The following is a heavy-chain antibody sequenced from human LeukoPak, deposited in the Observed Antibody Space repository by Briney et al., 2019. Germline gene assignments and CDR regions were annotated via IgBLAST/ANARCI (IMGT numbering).Heavy chain of an antibody. CDR3: AREGDYDILTGYYLDY. Sequence: RTSQTLSLTCTVSGGSISSGGYYWSWIRQHPGKGLEWIGYIYYSGSTYYNPSLKSRVTISVDTSKNQFSLKLSSVTAADTAVYYCAREGDYDILTGYYLDYWGQGTLVTVSS. D-gene: IGHD3-9*01. V-gene: IGHV4-31*03. CDR1: GGSISSGGYY. J-gene: IGHJ4*02. CDR2: IYYSGST.